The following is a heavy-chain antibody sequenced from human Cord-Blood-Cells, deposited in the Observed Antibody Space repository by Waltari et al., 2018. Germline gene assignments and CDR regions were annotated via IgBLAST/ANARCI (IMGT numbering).Heavy chain of an antibody. CDR3: ARPLKLDAFDI. V-gene: IGHV4-38-2*02. CDR2: IYHSGGT. J-gene: IGHJ3*02. Sequence: QVQLQESGPGLVKPSETLSLTCTVSGYSISSGYYWGWIRRPPGKGLEWIGSIYHSGGTYYNPSLKSRVTISVDTSKNQFALKLSSVTAADTAVYYCARPLKLDAFDIWGQGTMVTVSS. CDR1: GYSISSGYY.